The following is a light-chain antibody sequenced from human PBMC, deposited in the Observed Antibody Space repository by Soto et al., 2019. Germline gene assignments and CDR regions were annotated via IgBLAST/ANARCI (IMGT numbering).Light chain of an antibody. J-gene: IGKJ5*01. V-gene: IGKV2D-29*01. CDR3: MQTVRPPIT. CDR2: EVA. Sequence: DIVMTQTPLSLSVTPGQPASISCKSSQSLLQSDGKTYLFWLLQKPRQPPKLLIYEVAKRFSGVPDRFSGSGSGTEFTLKISRVEAEDVGVYYCMQTVRPPITFGQGTRLE. CDR1: QSLLQSDGKTY.